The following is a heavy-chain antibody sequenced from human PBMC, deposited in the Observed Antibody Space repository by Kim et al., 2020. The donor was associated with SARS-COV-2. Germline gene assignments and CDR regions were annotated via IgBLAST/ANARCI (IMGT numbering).Heavy chain of an antibody. J-gene: IGHJ4*02. CDR1: GGSISSSSYY. CDR2: IYYSGST. CDR3: ARLRGYSYGFVDY. D-gene: IGHD5-18*01. V-gene: IGHV4-39*01. Sequence: SETLSLTCTVSGGSISSSSYYWGWIRQPPGKGLEWIGTIYYSGSTYYNPSLKSRVTISGDTSKNQFSLKLSSMTAADTAVYYCARLRGYSYGFVDYWGQGTLVTVSS.